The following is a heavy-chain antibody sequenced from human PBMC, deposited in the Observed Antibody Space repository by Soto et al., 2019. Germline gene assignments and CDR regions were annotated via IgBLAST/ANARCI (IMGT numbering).Heavy chain of an antibody. V-gene: IGHV3-11*01. CDR1: VFTFSDYY. J-gene: IGHJ4*02. CDR2: IGSSGSTI. CDR3: ARAGDSGWFLDF. Sequence: QVYLVESGGGLVKPGGSLRLSCEASVFTFSDYYMTWIRQAPGKGLEWVAHIGSSGSTINHADSVKGRFTISRDNAKNSLYLQMNSLRDDDTAVYYCARAGDSGWFLDFWGQGTLVTVSS. D-gene: IGHD6-19*01.